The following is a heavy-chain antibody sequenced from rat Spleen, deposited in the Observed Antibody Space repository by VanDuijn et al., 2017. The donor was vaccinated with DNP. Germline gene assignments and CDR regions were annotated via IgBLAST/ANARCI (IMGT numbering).Heavy chain of an antibody. Sequence: EVQLVESGGGLVQPGRSLKLPCAASGFTFSAYYMAWVRQAPTKGLEWVASIGSDAYAPYFRDSVKGRFAISRDNAKSTLYLQMNSLRSEDMATYYCIRWNSGHFDYWGQGVMVTVSS. CDR1: GFTFSAYY. CDR3: IRWNSGHFDY. V-gene: IGHV5-22*01. J-gene: IGHJ2*01. D-gene: IGHD4-3*01. CDR2: IGSDAYAP.